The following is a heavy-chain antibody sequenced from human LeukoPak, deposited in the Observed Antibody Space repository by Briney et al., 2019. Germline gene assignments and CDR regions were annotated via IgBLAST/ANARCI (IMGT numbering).Heavy chain of an antibody. D-gene: IGHD1-7*01. Sequence: GGSLRPSCAASGFTFKTYSMNWVRQAPGKGLEWVSSISGSGSDIYYPDSMKGRFTISRDNAKNSLYLQMTSLRAEDTAVYYCARRTYPNDAFDIWGQGTMVGVSS. CDR2: ISGSGSDI. J-gene: IGHJ3*02. V-gene: IGHV3-21*01. CDR3: ARRTYPNDAFDI. CDR1: GFTFKTYS.